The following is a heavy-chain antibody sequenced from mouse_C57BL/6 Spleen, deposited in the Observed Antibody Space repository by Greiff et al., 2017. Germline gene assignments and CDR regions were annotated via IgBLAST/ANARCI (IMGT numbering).Heavy chain of an antibody. Sequence: QVQLKESGPELVKPGASVKLSCKASGYTFTSYDINWVKQRPGQGLEWIGWIYPRDGSPRYNEKFKGKATLTVDTASSTAYMELHSLTSAYSAVYYCARGGGPFDYGGQGTTLTVSS. J-gene: IGHJ2*01. D-gene: IGHD1-1*02. CDR1: GYTFTSYD. CDR3: ARGGGPFDY. CDR2: IYPRDGSP. V-gene: IGHV1-85*01.